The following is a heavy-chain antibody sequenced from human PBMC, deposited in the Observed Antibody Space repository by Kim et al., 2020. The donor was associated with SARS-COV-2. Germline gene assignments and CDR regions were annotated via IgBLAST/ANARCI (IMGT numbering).Heavy chain of an antibody. D-gene: IGHD2-15*01. CDR2: IWHDGSKT. CDR1: EFTFSGCG. CDR3: ARDTPGKGLGPGLDY. Sequence: GGSLRLSCEASEFTFSGCGMHWVRQAPDKGLEWVAMIWHDGSKTYYADAVKGRFTISRDNSKNTLFLQMNSLRAEDTAVYYCARDTPGKGLGPGLDYWGQGTLVTVSS. V-gene: IGHV3-33*01. J-gene: IGHJ4*02.